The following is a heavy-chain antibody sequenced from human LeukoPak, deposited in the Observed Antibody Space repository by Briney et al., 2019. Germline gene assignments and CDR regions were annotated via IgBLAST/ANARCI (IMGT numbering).Heavy chain of an antibody. CDR2: INHSGST. V-gene: IGHV4-34*01. J-gene: IGHJ4*02. CDR1: GGSFSGYY. D-gene: IGHD5-12*01. CDR3: ARAGQWLRTYFDY. Sequence: PSETLSLTCALYGGSFSGYYWSWIRQPPGKGLEWIGEINHSGSTNYNPSLKSRVTISVDTSKNQFSLKLSSVTAADTAVYYCARAGQWLRTYFDYWGQGTLVTVSS.